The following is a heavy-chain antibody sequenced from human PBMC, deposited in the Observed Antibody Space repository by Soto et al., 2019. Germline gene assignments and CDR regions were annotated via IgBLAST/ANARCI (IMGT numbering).Heavy chain of an antibody. CDR2: TSEGGDRT. Sequence: EVQLLESGGDLVQPGGSLRLSCVGSGFTFRDHPMNWVRQAPGKGLEWVSATSEGGDRTYYADSVLGRLSISRDNSKNTLYLQISSMRAEDTDMYYCAKYRLGATTVKSIKWGQGTLVTVSS. CDR3: AKYRLGATTVKSIK. CDR1: GFTFRDHP. J-gene: IGHJ4*02. D-gene: IGHD4-4*01. V-gene: IGHV3-23*01.